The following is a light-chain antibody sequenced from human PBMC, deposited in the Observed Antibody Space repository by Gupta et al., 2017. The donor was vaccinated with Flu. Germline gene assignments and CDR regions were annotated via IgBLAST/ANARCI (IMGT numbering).Light chain of an antibody. V-gene: IGLV3-19*01. CDR2: DEN. CDR1: SLRRYS. CDR3: NSRDSGGDYVL. Sequence: SSELTQDPVVSVTLGETVRISCQGDSLRRYSATWYQQKPGQAPVVVTYDENNRPSGIPDRFSGSASGNTASLTITGAQAEDEGDYHGNSRDSGGDYVLFGGGTRLTVL. J-gene: IGLJ2*01.